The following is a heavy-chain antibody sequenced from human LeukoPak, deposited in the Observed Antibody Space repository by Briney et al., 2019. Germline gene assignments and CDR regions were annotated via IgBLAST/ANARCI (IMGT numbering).Heavy chain of an antibody. CDR1: GFTFSSYS. V-gene: IGHV3-48*01. Sequence: GGSLRLSCAASGFTFSSYSMNWVRQAPGKGLEWVSYISSSSSTIYYADSVQGRFTISRDNAKNSLYLQMNSLRAEDTAVYYCARVAYRTTDYWGQGTLVTVSS. D-gene: IGHD2/OR15-2a*01. CDR3: ARVAYRTTDY. CDR2: ISSSSSTI. J-gene: IGHJ4*02.